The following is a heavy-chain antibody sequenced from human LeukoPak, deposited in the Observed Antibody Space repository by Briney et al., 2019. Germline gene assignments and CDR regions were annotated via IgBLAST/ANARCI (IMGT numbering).Heavy chain of an antibody. V-gene: IGHV4-34*01. CDR2: TNHSGST. J-gene: IGHJ3*02. CDR3: ASSSSWNDAFDI. D-gene: IGHD6-13*01. Sequence: SETLSLTCAVYGGSFSGYYWSWIRQPPGKGLEWIGETNHSGSTNYNPSLKSRVTISVDTSKNQFSLRLSSVTAADTAVYYCASSSSWNDAFDIWGQGTMVTVSS. CDR1: GGSFSGYY.